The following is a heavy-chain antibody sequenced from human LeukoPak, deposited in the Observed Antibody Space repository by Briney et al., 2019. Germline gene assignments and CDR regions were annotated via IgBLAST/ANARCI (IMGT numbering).Heavy chain of an antibody. CDR2: INSDGSST. CDR1: GFTFSSYW. V-gene: IGHV3-74*01. J-gene: IGHJ6*03. D-gene: IGHD3-3*01. CDR3: ARAVWSGYYYYYSYMDV. Sequence: GGSLRLSCAASGFTFSSYWMHWVRQAPGKGLVWVARINSDGSSTSYADSVKGRFTISRDNAKNTLYLQMNRMRAEDTAVYYCARAVWSGYYYYYSYMDVWGKGTTVTVSS.